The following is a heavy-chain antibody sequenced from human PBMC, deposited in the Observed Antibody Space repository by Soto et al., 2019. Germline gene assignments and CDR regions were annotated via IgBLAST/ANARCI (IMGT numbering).Heavy chain of an antibody. CDR3: ARDAAVVITFYYGMDV. Sequence: GGSLRLSCAASGFTFSSYSMNWVRQAPGKGLKWVSSISSSSSYIYYADSVKGRFTISRDNAKNSLYLQMNSLRAEDTAVYYCARDAAVVITFYYGMDVWGQGTTVTVSS. CDR2: ISSSSSYI. J-gene: IGHJ6*02. D-gene: IGHD3-22*01. CDR1: GFTFSSYS. V-gene: IGHV3-21*01.